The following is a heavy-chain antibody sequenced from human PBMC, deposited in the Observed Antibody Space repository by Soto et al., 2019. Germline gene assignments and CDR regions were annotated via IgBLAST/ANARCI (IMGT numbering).Heavy chain of an antibody. CDR3: GRGPVGLDKISYFDD. CDR2: IYNGGST. J-gene: IGHJ4*02. D-gene: IGHD3-3*01. CDR1: GDSVSSVGFH. Sequence: PSETLSLTCTVSGDSVSSVGFHWAWLRRPPGKDLEGIVYIYNGGSTYYTPSLEIRMPISLDATRYHYSLRLTTVTAADTAFYFGGRGPVGLDKISYFDDWGQGKLVTVSS. V-gene: IGHV4-30-4*01.